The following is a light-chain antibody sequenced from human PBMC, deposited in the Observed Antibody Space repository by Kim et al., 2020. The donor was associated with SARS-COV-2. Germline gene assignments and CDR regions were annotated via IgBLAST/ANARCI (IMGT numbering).Light chain of an antibody. CDR2: SND. CDR1: RSNIGRNS. J-gene: IGLJ2*01. Sequence: PVQRVTISCSGTRSNIGRNSVNWYQQFPGTAPKILIYSNDQRSSGVPDRISGSKSGTVASLAISDLRSEDEAEYFCAAWDDSLNVVFGGGTQLTVL. V-gene: IGLV1-44*01. CDR3: AAWDDSLNVV.